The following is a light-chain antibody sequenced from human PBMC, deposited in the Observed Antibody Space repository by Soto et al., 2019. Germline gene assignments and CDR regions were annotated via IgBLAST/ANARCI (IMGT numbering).Light chain of an antibody. Sequence: QSVLAQHHSVSGSPVQQVTSSSTGRRGAVGGYNYVSRYQQVPGTAPKVLISNNDERPSGVTDRFSGSKSGTSAYLAITRLQSEDEAFYYCASWDDSLNGYVFGIGTKVTV. CDR3: ASWDDSLNGYV. J-gene: IGLJ1*01. CDR2: NND. CDR1: RGAVGGYNY. V-gene: IGLV2-11*01.